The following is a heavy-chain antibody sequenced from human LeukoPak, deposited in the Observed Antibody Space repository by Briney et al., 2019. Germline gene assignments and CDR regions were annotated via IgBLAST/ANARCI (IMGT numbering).Heavy chain of an antibody. Sequence: GGSLKLSCAASGFTFSSYGMHWVRQAPGKGLEWVAVIWYDGSNKYYADSVKGRFTISRDNSKNALYLQMNSLRAEDTAVYYCASIAGTTGPFDYWGQGTLVTVSS. V-gene: IGHV3-33*01. CDR2: IWYDGSNK. CDR3: ASIAGTTGPFDY. J-gene: IGHJ4*02. D-gene: IGHD1-7*01. CDR1: GFTFSSYG.